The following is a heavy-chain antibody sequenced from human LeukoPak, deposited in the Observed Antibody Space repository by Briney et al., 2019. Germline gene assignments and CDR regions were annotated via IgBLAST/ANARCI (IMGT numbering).Heavy chain of an antibody. CDR3: ARLPRYYGDYPAFDY. J-gene: IGHJ4*02. V-gene: IGHV1-69*04. Sequence: ASVKVSCKASGGTFSSYAISRVRQAPGQGLEWMGRIIPIFGIANHAQKFQGRVTITADKSTSTAYMELSSLRSEDTAVYYCARLPRYYGDYPAFDYWGQGTLVTVSS. CDR2: IIPIFGIA. CDR1: GGTFSSYA. D-gene: IGHD4-17*01.